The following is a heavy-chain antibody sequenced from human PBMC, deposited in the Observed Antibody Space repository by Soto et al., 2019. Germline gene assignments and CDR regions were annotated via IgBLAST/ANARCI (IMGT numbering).Heavy chain of an antibody. CDR1: GYTFTGYY. CDR2: INPSGGST. CDR3: ARVFHYGDYSSKADY. V-gene: IGHV1-46*01. J-gene: IGHJ4*02. Sequence: GASVKVSCKASGYTFTGYYMHWVRQAPGQGLEWMGIINPSGGSTSYAQKFQGRVTMTRDTSTSTVYMELSSLRSEDTAVYYCARVFHYGDYSSKADYWGQGTLVTVSS. D-gene: IGHD4-17*01.